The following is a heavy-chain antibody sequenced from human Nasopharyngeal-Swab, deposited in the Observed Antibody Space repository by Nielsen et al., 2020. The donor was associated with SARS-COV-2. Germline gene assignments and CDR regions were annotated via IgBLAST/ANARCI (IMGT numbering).Heavy chain of an antibody. D-gene: IGHD2-15*01. CDR2: ITSSSTYT. V-gene: IGHV3-21*01. CDR3: ARDCSGGSCRYGMDV. Sequence: GGSLRLSCAASGFTFSSYSMNWVRQAPGKGLEWVSAITSSSTYTYYADSVKGRFTISRDNARNSLYLQMNSLRAEGTAVYYCARDCSGGSCRYGMDVWGQGTTVTVSS. CDR1: GFTFSSYS. J-gene: IGHJ6*02.